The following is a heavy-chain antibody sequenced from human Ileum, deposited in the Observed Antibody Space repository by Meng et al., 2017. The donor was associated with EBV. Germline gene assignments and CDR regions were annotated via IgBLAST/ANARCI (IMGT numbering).Heavy chain of an antibody. CDR3: AHEEDWRIDY. J-gene: IGHJ4*02. V-gene: IGHV2-5*01. CDR1: GFSLPSSGVG. Sequence: TFQEFVPTLWTPPPTLTLTCSFSGFSLPSSGVGVVWIRHPPRHALEWLALIYWNDDKRYSPSLKSRLTVTRDTSKNQVVLKMTNMDPLDTATYYCAHEEDWRIDYWGQGTLVTVSS. CDR2: IYWNDDK. D-gene: IGHD3/OR15-3a*01.